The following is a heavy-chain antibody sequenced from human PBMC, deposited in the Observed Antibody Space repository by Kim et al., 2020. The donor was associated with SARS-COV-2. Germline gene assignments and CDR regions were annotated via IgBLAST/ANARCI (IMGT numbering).Heavy chain of an antibody. J-gene: IGHJ6*03. V-gene: IGHV4-59*08. CDR1: GDSINSYY. CDR2: IYFTGIT. CDR3: ARLGGSASSYNPRYYYIDV. Sequence: SETLSLTCTVSGDSINSYYWSWIRQPPGKGLEWIGYIYFTGITNYNPSLKSRVTMSVATSKTQFSLKLTSVTAADTAVYYCARLGGSASSYNPRYYYIDV. D-gene: IGHD3-10*01.